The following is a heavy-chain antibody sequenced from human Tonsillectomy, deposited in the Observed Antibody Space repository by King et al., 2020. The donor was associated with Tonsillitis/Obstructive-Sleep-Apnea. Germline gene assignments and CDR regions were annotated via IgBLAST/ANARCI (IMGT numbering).Heavy chain of an antibody. D-gene: IGHD2-2*01. CDR2: IYYSGTT. V-gene: IGHV4-31*11. CDR1: GASISSGGYY. J-gene: IGHJ4*02. CDR3: ARDYCSTSSCYLGYFDY. Sequence: VPLQESGPGLVKPSQTLSLTCAVSGASISSGGYYWRWIRQHPGKGLEYIGYIYYSGTTYYNPSLKSRVTISVDTSKNQFSLRLSSVTAADTAVYYCARDYCSTSSCYLGYFDYWGQGTLVTVSS.